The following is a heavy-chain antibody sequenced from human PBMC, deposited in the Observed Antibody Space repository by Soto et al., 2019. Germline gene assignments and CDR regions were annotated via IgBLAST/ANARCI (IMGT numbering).Heavy chain of an antibody. J-gene: IGHJ4*02. Sequence: HPGGSLRLSCAASGFSFNTYWMTWVRRPPGKGLEWVANIKHDGNEKCYADSVKGRFTISRDNAKNSLYLQMNSLRAEDTAVYYCATSRGWRAYFDYWGQGA. D-gene: IGHD6-19*01. CDR2: IKHDGNEK. CDR3: ATSRGWRAYFDY. V-gene: IGHV3-7*01. CDR1: GFSFNTYW.